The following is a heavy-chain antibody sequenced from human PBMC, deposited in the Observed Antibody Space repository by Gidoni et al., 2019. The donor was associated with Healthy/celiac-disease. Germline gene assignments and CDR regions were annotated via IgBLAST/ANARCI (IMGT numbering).Heavy chain of an antibody. CDR2: ISGSGGST. V-gene: IGHV3-23*01. J-gene: IGHJ4*02. D-gene: IGHD6-19*01. CDR3: AKDLLRGLVRLEYFDY. CDR1: GFTFSSYA. Sequence: EVQLLESGGGLVQPGGSLRLSCAASGFTFSSYAMSWVRQAPGKGLEWVSAISGSGGSTYYADSVKGRFTISRDNSKNTLYLQMNSLRAEDTAVYYCAKDLLRGLVRLEYFDYWGQGTLVTVSS.